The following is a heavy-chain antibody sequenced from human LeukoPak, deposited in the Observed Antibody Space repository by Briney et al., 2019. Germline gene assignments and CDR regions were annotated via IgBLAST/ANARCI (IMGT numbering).Heavy chain of an antibody. Sequence: GGSLKLSCAASGFTFSGSAMHWVRQASGKGLEWVGRIRSKANSYATAYAASVKGRFTISRDDSKNTAYLQMNSLKTEDTAVYYCTSRGGSSLGDYWGQGTLVTVPS. J-gene: IGHJ4*02. D-gene: IGHD6-13*01. CDR1: GFTFSGSA. CDR2: IRSKANSYAT. V-gene: IGHV3-73*01. CDR3: TSRGGSSLGDY.